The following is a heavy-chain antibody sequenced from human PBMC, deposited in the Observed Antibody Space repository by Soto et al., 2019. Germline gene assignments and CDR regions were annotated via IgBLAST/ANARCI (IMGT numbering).Heavy chain of an antibody. CDR1: GFTFSDYA. V-gene: IGHV3-30*18. CDR3: AKGGRQWLVTSVFNY. J-gene: IGHJ4*02. CDR2: VSHDGRNT. D-gene: IGHD6-19*01. Sequence: VQLVESGGGVVQPGRSLRLSCAASGFTFSDYAMHWVRQAPGKGLEWVAVVSHDGRNTHYADSVKGRFTISSDRSKNTVSLEMTSLRAEDTAVYYWAKGGRQWLVTSVFNYWGQGALVTVSS.